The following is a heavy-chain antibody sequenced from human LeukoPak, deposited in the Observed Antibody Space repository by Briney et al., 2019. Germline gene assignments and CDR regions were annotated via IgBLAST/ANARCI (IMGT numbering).Heavy chain of an antibody. CDR1: GFTFSSYG. Sequence: GGSLRLSCAASGFTFSSYGMHWVRQAPGKGLEWVAIIWYDGKNKYYADSVKGRFTISRDNSKNTLYLQMDSLRAEDTAVYFCARDRGADDPIVHWGQGTLVTVSS. CDR2: IWYDGKNK. V-gene: IGHV3-33*01. CDR3: ARDRGADDPIVH. J-gene: IGHJ4*02. D-gene: IGHD1-26*01.